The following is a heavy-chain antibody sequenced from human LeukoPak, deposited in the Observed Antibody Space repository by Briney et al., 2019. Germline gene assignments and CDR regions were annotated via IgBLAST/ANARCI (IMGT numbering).Heavy chain of an antibody. CDR3: ARSRYGDPFDY. D-gene: IGHD2-21*02. J-gene: IGHJ4*02. CDR2: ISSSSSYI. CDR1: EFTFSSYS. V-gene: IGHV3-21*01. Sequence: GGSLRLFCAASEFTFSSYSMNWVRQAPGKGPEWVSSISSSSSYIYYADSVKGRFTISRDNAKNSLYLQMNSLRAEDTAVYYCARSRYGDPFDYWGQGTLVTVSS.